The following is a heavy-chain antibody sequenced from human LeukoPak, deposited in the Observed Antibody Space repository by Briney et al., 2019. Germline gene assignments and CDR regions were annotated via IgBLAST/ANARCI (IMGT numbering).Heavy chain of an antibody. D-gene: IGHD6-13*01. Sequence: GGSLRLSCAASGFTFSSYSMNWVRQAPEKGLEWVSSISSSSSYIYYADSVKGRLTISRDNAKNSLYLQMNSLRAEDTAVYYCARGGYSSSWYNYFDYWGQGTLVTVSS. CDR2: ISSSSSYI. CDR3: ARGGYSSSWYNYFDY. V-gene: IGHV3-21*01. J-gene: IGHJ4*02. CDR1: GFTFSSYS.